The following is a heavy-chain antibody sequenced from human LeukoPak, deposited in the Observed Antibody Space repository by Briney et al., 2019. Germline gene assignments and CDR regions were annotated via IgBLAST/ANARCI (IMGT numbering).Heavy chain of an antibody. CDR3: ASASSWYNWFDP. Sequence: SETLSLTCAVSGGSTSSGNWWNWVRQPPGKGLEWIGEIYHSGNTNYNPSLKSRVTISVDKSKNQFSLKLSSVTAADTAVYYCASASSWYNWFDPWGQGTLVTVSS. V-gene: IGHV4-4*02. CDR1: GGSTSSGNW. CDR2: IYHSGNT. D-gene: IGHD6-13*01. J-gene: IGHJ5*02.